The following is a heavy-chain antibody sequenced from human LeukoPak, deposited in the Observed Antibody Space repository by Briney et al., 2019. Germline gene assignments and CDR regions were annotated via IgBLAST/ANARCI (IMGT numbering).Heavy chain of an antibody. CDR1: GFTFSSYE. D-gene: IGHD2-2*01. J-gene: IGHJ4*02. Sequence: PGGSLRLSCAASGFTFSSYEMSWVRQAPGKGLEWVGRIKSKTDGGTTDYAAPVKGRFTISRDDSKNTLHLQMNSLKTEDTAVYYCTTALDLIVVVPAAIVWGQGTLVTVSS. CDR3: TTALDLIVVVPAAIV. CDR2: IKSKTDGGTT. V-gene: IGHV3-15*01.